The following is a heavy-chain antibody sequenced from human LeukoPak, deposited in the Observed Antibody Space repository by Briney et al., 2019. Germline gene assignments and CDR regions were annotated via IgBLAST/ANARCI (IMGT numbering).Heavy chain of an antibody. Sequence: SETLSLTCTVSGVSISTYYWNWIRQPPGKGLEWIGFIYYSGSTSYNPSLKSRVTISVDTSTNRFSLKLSSVTAADTAVYYCARVPYYHDSSGYYYAYFDYWGQGTLVTVSS. CDR1: GVSISTYY. CDR2: IYYSGST. J-gene: IGHJ4*02. D-gene: IGHD3-22*01. V-gene: IGHV4-59*01. CDR3: ARVPYYHDSSGYYYAYFDY.